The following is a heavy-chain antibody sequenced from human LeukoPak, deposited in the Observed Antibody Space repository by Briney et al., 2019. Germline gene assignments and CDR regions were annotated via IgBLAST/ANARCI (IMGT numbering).Heavy chain of an antibody. V-gene: IGHV3-74*01. CDR1: GFTLTTYA. D-gene: IGHD1-26*01. CDR3: ARAQLGTPTYC. J-gene: IGHJ4*02. CDR2: LTADGSST. Sequence: GGSLRLSCAASGFTLTTYAMYWVRQAPGKGLVWVSRLTADGSSTIYADSVMGRFTVSRDIAKNTLYLEMNSLRAEDTAVYYCARAQLGTPTYCWGQGTLVTVSS.